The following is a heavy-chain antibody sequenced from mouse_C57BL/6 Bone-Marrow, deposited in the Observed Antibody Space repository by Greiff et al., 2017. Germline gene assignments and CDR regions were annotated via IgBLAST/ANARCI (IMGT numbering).Heavy chain of an antibody. Sequence: EVQLVESGPELVKPGASVKISCKASGYTFTDYYMNWVKQSHGKSLEWIGDINPNNGGTSYNQKFKGKATLTVDKSSSTAYMELRSLTSEDSAVYYCARSIWLRSRDYWGEGTSVTVSS. V-gene: IGHV1-26*01. CDR1: GYTFTDYY. CDR2: INPNNGGT. CDR3: ARSIWLRSRDY. J-gene: IGHJ4*01. D-gene: IGHD2-2*01.